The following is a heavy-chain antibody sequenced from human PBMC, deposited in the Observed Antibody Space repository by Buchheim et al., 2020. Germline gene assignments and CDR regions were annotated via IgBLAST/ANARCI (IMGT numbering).Heavy chain of an antibody. J-gene: IGHJ6*02. CDR3: AREGLELERRPYGMDV. Sequence: QVQLVESGGGVVQPGRSLRLSCAASGFTFSSYAMHWVRQAPGKGLEWVAVTSYDGSNKYYADSVKGRFTISRDNSKNTLYLQMNSLRAEDTAVYYCAREGLELERRPYGMDVWGQGTT. CDR1: GFTFSSYA. CDR2: TSYDGSNK. V-gene: IGHV3-30-3*01. D-gene: IGHD1-1*01.